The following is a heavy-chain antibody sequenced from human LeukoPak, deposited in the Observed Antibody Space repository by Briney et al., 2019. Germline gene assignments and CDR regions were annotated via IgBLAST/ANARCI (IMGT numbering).Heavy chain of an antibody. V-gene: IGHV3-48*01. J-gene: IGHJ3*01. CDR2: IGHTGSPA. CDR1: GFTFSSHS. CDR3: ARDQSAYYSGDCDCGIDL. D-gene: IGHD2-21*02. Sequence: GGSLSLTCAASGFTFSSHSMTWVRQAPGKTLEWISYIGHTGSPAHYADSVRGRFTISRDNTRNSLYLQMNSLTVEDTAVYYCARDQSAYYSGDCDCGIDLWGRGTLVTVSS.